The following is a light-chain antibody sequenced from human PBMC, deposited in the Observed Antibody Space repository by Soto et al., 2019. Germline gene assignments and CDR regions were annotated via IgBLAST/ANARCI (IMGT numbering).Light chain of an antibody. J-gene: IGKJ2*01. V-gene: IGKV1-12*01. Sequence: DIQMTQSPSSVSASVGDRVTITCRASQGIRTWLAWYQQKPGKAPKLLIYAASSLLGGVPSRFSGSGSGTDFTLIISSLQPKDFATYYCQQTDSFPYTFGQGTKLEIK. CDR3: QQTDSFPYT. CDR2: AAS. CDR1: QGIRTW.